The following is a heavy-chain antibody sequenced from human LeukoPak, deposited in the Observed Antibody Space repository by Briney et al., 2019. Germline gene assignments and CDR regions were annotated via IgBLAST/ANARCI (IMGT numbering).Heavy chain of an antibody. Sequence: PGGSLRLSCAASGFTFSGSAMHWVRQASGKGLERVGRIRSKANSYATAYAASVKGRFTTSRDDSKNTAYLQMNSLKTGATAMYYCTRLFWVDYWGQGTLVTVSS. D-gene: IGHD3-10*02. CDR2: IRSKANSYAT. V-gene: IGHV3-73*01. CDR1: GFTFSGSA. J-gene: IGHJ4*02. CDR3: TRLFWVDY.